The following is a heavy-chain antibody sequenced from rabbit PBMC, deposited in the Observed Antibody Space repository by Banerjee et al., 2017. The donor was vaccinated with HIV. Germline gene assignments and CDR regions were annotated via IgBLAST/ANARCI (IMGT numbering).Heavy chain of an antibody. CDR3: ARDDYGDLWSFNL. CDR2: INTGSGSA. J-gene: IGHJ4*01. Sequence: QSLEESGGDLVKPGASLTLTCTASGFSFSNNYYMCWVRQAPGKGLEWIGCINTGSGSAYYASWAKGRFTMSKISSTTVTLQMTSLTAADTATYFCARDDYGDLWSFNLWGPGTLVTVS. V-gene: IGHV1S40*01. D-gene: IGHD2-1*01. CDR1: GFSFSNNYY.